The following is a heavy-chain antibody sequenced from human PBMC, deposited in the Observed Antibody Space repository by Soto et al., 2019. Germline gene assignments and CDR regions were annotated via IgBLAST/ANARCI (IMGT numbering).Heavy chain of an antibody. CDR2: IKSKTDGGTT. CDR3: TTDPSGYERETHYYYYGMDV. CDR1: GFTFSNAW. V-gene: IGHV3-15*07. D-gene: IGHD5-12*01. J-gene: IGHJ6*02. Sequence: PGGSLRLSCAASGFTFSNAWMNWVRQAPGKGLEWVGRIKSKTDGGTTDYAAPVKGRFTISRDDSKNTLYLQMNSLKTEDTAVYCCTTDPSGYERETHYYYYGMDVWGQGTTVTVSS.